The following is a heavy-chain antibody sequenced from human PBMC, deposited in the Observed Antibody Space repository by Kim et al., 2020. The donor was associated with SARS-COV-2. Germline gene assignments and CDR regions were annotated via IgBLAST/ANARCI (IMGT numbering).Heavy chain of an antibody. CDR3: AGLQTGDRTYFDY. Sequence: SETLSLTCTVSGGSISSYYWSWIRQPPGKGLEWIGYIYYSGSTNYNPSLKSRVTISVDTSKNQFSLKLSSVTAADTAVYYCAGLQTGDRTYFDYWGQGTLVTVSS. CDR2: IYYSGST. J-gene: IGHJ4*02. CDR1: GGSISSYY. V-gene: IGHV4-59*01. D-gene: IGHD7-27*01.